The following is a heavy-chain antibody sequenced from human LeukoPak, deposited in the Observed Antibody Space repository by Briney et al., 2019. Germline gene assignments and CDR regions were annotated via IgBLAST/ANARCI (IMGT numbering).Heavy chain of an antibody. V-gene: IGHV1-46*01. CDR3: ARIPSVIYCSGGSCYEPGDY. D-gene: IGHD2-15*01. Sequence: GASVKVSCKASGYTFTSYYMHWVRQAPGQGLEWMGIINPSGGSTSYAQKFQGRVTMTRDTSTSTVYMELSSLRSEDTAVYYCARIPSVIYCSGGSCYEPGDYWGQGTLVTVSS. CDR1: GYTFTSYY. J-gene: IGHJ4*02. CDR2: INPSGGST.